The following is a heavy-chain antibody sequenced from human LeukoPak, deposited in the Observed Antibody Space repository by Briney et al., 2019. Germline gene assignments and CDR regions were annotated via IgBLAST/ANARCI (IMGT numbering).Heavy chain of an antibody. D-gene: IGHD1-26*01. CDR2: ISSSSSYI. CDR1: GFTFSSYS. V-gene: IGHV3-21*01. J-gene: IGHJ4*02. Sequence: GGSLRLSCAASGFTFSSYSMNWVRQAPGKGLEWVSSISSSSSYIYYADSVKGRFTISRDNAKNSLYLQMNSLRAEDTAVYYCARLPSGSFHFDYWGQGTLVTVSS. CDR3: ARLPSGSFHFDY.